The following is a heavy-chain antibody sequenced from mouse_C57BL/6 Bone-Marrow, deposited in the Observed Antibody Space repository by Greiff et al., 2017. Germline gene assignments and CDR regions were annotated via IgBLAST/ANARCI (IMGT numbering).Heavy chain of an antibody. D-gene: IGHD1-1*01. CDR2: INPSSGYT. CDR1: GYTFPSYT. V-gene: IGHV1-4*01. CDR3: ARRITTVVAYYFDY. J-gene: IGHJ2*01. Sequence: VQLQQSGAELARPGASVKMSCKASGYTFPSYTMHWVKQRPGQGLEWIGYINPSSGYTKYNQKFKDKATLTADKSSSTASMQLSSLTSEDSAVYYCARRITTVVAYYFDYGGQGTTLTVSS.